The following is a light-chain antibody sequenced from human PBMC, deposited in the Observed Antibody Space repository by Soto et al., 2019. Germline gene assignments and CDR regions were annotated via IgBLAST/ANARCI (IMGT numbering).Light chain of an antibody. CDR3: SSYTSSSTVI. J-gene: IGLJ2*01. CDR1: SSDIGGYNY. V-gene: IGLV2-14*01. Sequence: QSALTQPASVSESPGQSITISCTGTSSDIGGYNYVSWYRQHPGKAPKLMIYDVSNRPSGISNRFSGSRSGNTASLTISGLQAEDEADYYCSSYTSSSTVIFGGGTKLTVL. CDR2: DVS.